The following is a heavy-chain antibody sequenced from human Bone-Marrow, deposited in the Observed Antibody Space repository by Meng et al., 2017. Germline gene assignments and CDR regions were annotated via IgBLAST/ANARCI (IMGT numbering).Heavy chain of an antibody. D-gene: IGHD3-10*01. J-gene: IGHJ4*02. Sequence: GSLRLSCTVSAYSISSDYYWGWIRQPPGKGLEWIGSIYYSGSTYYNPSIKSRVTISVDTSKNQFSLKLSSVTAADTAVYYCARVPLWFGEQIDYWGQGTLVTVSS. V-gene: IGHV4-38-2*02. CDR3: ARVPLWFGEQIDY. CDR2: IYYSGST. CDR1: AYSISSDYY.